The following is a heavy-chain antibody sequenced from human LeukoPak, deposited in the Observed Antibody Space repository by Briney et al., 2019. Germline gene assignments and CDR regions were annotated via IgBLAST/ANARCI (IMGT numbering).Heavy chain of an antibody. Sequence: GASVKVSCKASGGTFSSYYMHWVRQAPGQGLEWMGWINPNSGGTNYAQKFQGRVTMTRDTSISTAYMELSRLRSDDTAVYYCARGEVEMATIHWGQGTLVTVSS. CDR3: ARGEVEMATIH. CDR1: GGTFSSYY. D-gene: IGHD5-24*01. CDR2: INPNSGGT. J-gene: IGHJ4*02. V-gene: IGHV1-2*02.